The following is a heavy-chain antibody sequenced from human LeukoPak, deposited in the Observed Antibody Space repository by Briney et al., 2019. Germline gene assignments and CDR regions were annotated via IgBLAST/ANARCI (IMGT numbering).Heavy chain of an antibody. Sequence: GGSLRLSCAASGFTFDDYAMTWVRQAPGKGLEWVSGINWNGGSTSYADSMKGRFTISRDNSKNTLYLQMNSLRAEDTAVYYCAKDPRSGWPGEPFDYWGQGTLVTVSS. J-gene: IGHJ4*02. V-gene: IGHV3-20*04. CDR2: INWNGGST. CDR3: AKDPRSGWPGEPFDY. CDR1: GFTFDDYA. D-gene: IGHD6-19*01.